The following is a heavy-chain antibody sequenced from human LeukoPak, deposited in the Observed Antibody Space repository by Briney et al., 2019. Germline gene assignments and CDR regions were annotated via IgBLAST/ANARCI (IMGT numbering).Heavy chain of an antibody. CDR3: AKGKKLASRPYYMDV. J-gene: IGHJ6*03. V-gene: IGHV3-23*01. CDR2: ISGSGGTT. CDR1: GFTFSSSA. Sequence: PGGSLRLSCAASGFTFSSSAMSWVRQAPGEGLEWVSSISGSGGTTFYADSVKGHFTISRDNSKNTLYLQMNSLRAEDTAVYYCAKGKKLASRPYYMDVWGKGTTVTVSS.